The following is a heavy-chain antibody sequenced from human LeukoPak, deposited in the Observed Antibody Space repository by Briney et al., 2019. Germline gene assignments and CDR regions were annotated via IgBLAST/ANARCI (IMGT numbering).Heavy chain of an antibody. CDR3: AREEYGFDP. CDR1: GYTFTGYY. J-gene: IGHJ5*02. V-gene: IGHV1-2*02. Sequence: ASVKVSCKASGYTFTGYYIHWVRQPPGQGLEWMGWINPKSGGTNYAQKFQGRVTMTRDTSIHTAYMELSRLRSDDTAVYYCAREEYGFDPWGQGTLVTVSS. CDR2: INPKSGGT. D-gene: IGHD2-2*01.